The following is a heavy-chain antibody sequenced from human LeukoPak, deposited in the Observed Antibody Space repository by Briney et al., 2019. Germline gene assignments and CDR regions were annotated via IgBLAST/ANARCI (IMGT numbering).Heavy chain of an antibody. J-gene: IGHJ4*02. CDR2: ISYDGSNK. V-gene: IGHV3-30*18. CDR3: AKGTRGVIIPNFDY. CDR1: GFTFSSYG. Sequence: PGRSLRLSCAASGFTFSSYGMHWVRQAQGKGREWVAVISYDGSNKYYADSVKGRFTISRDNSKNTLYLQMNSLRAEDTAVYYCAKGTRGVIIPNFDYWGQGTLVSVSS. D-gene: IGHD3-10*01.